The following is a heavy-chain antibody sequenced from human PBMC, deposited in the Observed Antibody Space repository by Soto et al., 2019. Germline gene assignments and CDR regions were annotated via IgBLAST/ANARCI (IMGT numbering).Heavy chain of an antibody. CDR3: TREGSAPYYYYGMDA. D-gene: IGHD3-10*01. Sequence: ASGKVSCKACGYPFTSHAMHWVRQAPGQRLEWMGWINAGNGNTKYSQKFQGRVTITRDTSASTTYMELRSLRSDDTAIYYCTREGSAPYYYYGMDAWGQGTTVTVSS. CDR1: GYPFTSHA. V-gene: IGHV1-3*01. CDR2: INAGNGNT. J-gene: IGHJ6*02.